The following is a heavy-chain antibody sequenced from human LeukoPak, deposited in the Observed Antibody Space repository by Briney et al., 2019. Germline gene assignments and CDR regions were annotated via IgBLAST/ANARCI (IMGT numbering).Heavy chain of an antibody. J-gene: IGHJ4*02. CDR3: ARGLLGIDY. CDR1: GFAFSMYW. V-gene: IGHV3-74*01. Sequence: GGSLRLSCAASGFAFSMYWMHWVRQAPGKGLVWVSRIDTDVSNTDYADSVKGRFTISRDNAKNTLYLQMNSLRAEDTAVYYCARGLLGIDYWGQGTLVTVSS. CDR2: IDTDVSNT. D-gene: IGHD2-8*02.